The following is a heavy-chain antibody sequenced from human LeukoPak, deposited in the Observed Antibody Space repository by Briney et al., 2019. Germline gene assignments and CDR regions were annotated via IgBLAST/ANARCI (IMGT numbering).Heavy chain of an antibody. J-gene: IGHJ4*02. CDR3: ARSFSPNYYDLLDY. D-gene: IGHD3-22*01. V-gene: IGHV4-59*11. CDR1: GGSISSHY. CDR2: IYYSGST. Sequence: SETLSLTCTVSGGSISSHYWSWIRQPPGKGLEWIGYIYYSGSTNYNPSLKSRVTISVDTSKNQFSLKLNSVTAADTAMYYCARSFSPNYYDLLDYWGQGTLVTVSS.